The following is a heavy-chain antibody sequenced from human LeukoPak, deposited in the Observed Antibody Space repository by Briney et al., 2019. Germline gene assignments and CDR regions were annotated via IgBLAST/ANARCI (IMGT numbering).Heavy chain of an antibody. CDR3: AYGYCSSTSCFQRAFDY. Sequence: SETLSLTCAVYGGSFSGYYWSWIRQPPGKGLEWIGEINHSGSTNYNPSLKSRVTISVDTSKNQFSLKLSSVTAADTAVYYCAYGYCSSTSCFQRAFDYWGQGTLVTVPS. D-gene: IGHD2-2*03. CDR2: INHSGST. V-gene: IGHV4-34*01. CDR1: GGSFSGYY. J-gene: IGHJ4*02.